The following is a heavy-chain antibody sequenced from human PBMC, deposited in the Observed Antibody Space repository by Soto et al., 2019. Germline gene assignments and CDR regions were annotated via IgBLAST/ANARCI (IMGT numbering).Heavy chain of an antibody. CDR3: VRVARNYGDYWVLNYYMDV. CDR2: IYYSGRT. J-gene: IGHJ6*03. D-gene: IGHD4-17*01. CDR1: GGSISSYY. Sequence: QVQLQESGPGLVKPSETLSLTCTVSGGSISSYYWSWIRQPPGKGLAWIGYIYYSGRTNYNPSLKSRVTISVDTSKNQFALKLSSVTAAYTAVYYCVRVARNYGDYWVLNYYMDVWGKGTTVTVSS. V-gene: IGHV4-59*01.